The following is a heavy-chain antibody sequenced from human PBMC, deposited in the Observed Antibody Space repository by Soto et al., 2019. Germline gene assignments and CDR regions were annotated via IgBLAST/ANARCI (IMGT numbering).Heavy chain of an antibody. V-gene: IGHV4-30-4*01. D-gene: IGHD2-2*01. CDR2: IYYSGST. CDR3: ARARGWDIVVVPAATYFDY. Sequence: KTSETLSLTCTVSGGSISSGDYYWSWIRQPPGKGLEWIGYIYYSGSTYYNPSLKSRVTISVDTSKNQFSLKLSSVTAADTAVYYCARARGWDIVVVPAATYFDYWGQGTLVTVSS. J-gene: IGHJ4*02. CDR1: GGSISSGDYY.